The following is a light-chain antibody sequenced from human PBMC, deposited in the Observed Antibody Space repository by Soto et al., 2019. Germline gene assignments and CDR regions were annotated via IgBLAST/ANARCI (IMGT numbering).Light chain of an antibody. Sequence: EIVLTQSPGTLSLSPGESATLSCRASQSVSRSYLAWYQQKPGQPPRLLIYGASNRATGIPDRFSGSGSGTDFTLTIGRLEPEDFAVYYCQQYASSPPTFGGGTKVEIK. CDR2: GAS. CDR3: QQYASSPPT. V-gene: IGKV3-20*01. J-gene: IGKJ4*01. CDR1: QSVSRSY.